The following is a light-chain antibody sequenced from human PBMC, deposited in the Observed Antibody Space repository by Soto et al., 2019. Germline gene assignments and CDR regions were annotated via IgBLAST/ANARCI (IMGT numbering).Light chain of an antibody. CDR1: QSVSSSY. CDR3: QQYGSSPWT. CDR2: GAS. Sequence: EILLTQSPGTLSLSPGERATLSCRASQSVSSSYLAWYQQKPGQAPRLLIYGASSRATGIPDRFSGSGSGTDFTITISRLEPEDFAVYYCQQYGSSPWTFGQGTKVDIK. J-gene: IGKJ1*01. V-gene: IGKV3-20*01.